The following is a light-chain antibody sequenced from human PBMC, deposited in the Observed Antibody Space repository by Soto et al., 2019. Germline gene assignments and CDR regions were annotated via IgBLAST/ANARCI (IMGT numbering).Light chain of an antibody. CDR2: GVS. CDR3: QSYNDWPFA. Sequence: EIVLTQSPATLSVSPGERVTLSCRASESLSYFLAWYPHKPGQSPRLLIYGVSTRVAGVPSRFSGGGSATDFTLTISSLQSEDFAVYYCQSYNDWPFAFGQGTKLEI. J-gene: IGKJ2*01. CDR1: ESLSYF. V-gene: IGKV3-15*01.